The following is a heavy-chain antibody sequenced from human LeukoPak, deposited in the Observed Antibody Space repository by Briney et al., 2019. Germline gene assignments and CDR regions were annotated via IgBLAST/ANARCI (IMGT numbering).Heavy chain of an antibody. CDR2: IHTSGST. Sequence: PSETLSHTCTVSGDSISSYYWSWVRQPAGKGLEWIGRIHTSGSTNYNPSLRSRVTMSLATSKNQFSLKLSSVTAADTAVYYCGGSRDGYIDYWGQGTLVTVSS. CDR3: GGSRDGYIDY. D-gene: IGHD5-24*01. CDR1: GDSISSYY. V-gene: IGHV4-4*07. J-gene: IGHJ4*02.